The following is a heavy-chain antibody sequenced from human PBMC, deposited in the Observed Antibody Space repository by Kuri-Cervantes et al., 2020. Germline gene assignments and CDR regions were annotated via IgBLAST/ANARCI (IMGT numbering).Heavy chain of an antibody. V-gene: IGHV3-30-3*01. CDR1: GFTLSNHA. Sequence: GGSLRLSCAASGFTLSNHAMNWVRQAPGKGLEWVAVISYDGSNKYYVDSVEGRFTISRDNSKNTLYLQMNSLRAEDTAVYYCARDYYGPDYWGQGTLVTVSS. J-gene: IGHJ4*02. D-gene: IGHD3-10*01. CDR3: ARDYYGPDY. CDR2: ISYDGSNK.